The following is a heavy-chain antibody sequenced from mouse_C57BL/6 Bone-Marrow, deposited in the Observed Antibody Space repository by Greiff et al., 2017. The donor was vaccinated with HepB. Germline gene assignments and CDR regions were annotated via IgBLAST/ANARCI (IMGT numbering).Heavy chain of an antibody. Sequence: EVKLVESGPGMVKPSQSLSLTCTVTGYSITSGYDWHWIRHFPGNKLEWMGYISYSGSTNYNPSLKSRISITHDTSKNHFFLKLNSVTTEDTATYYCARGRQLGAMDYWGQGTSVTVSS. CDR3: ARGRQLGAMDY. D-gene: IGHD4-1*02. CDR1: GYSITSGYD. V-gene: IGHV3-1*01. CDR2: ISYSGST. J-gene: IGHJ4*01.